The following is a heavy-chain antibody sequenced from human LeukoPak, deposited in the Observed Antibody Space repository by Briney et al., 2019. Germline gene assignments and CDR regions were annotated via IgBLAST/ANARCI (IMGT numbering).Heavy chain of an antibody. D-gene: IGHD1-26*01. Sequence: ASVKVSCKASGYTFTGYYMHWVRQPAGQGVERMGRINPNSGGTNYAQKFQGRVTMTRHTPIRTAYMELSRLRSDDTAVYYCARDGPYSGSYNWGQGTLVTVSS. CDR2: INPNSGGT. J-gene: IGHJ4*02. CDR1: GYTFTGYY. CDR3: ARDGPYSGSYN. V-gene: IGHV1-2*06.